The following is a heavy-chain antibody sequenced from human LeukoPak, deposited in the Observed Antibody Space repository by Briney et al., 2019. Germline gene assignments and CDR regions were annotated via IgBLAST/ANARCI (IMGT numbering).Heavy chain of an antibody. CDR3: ARESSMVRGLNAFDI. Sequence: GASVKVSCKASGYTFTSYAMHWVRQAPGQRLEWMGWINAGNGNTKYSQKFQGRVTITGDTSASTAYMELSSLRSEDTAVYYCARESSMVRGLNAFDIWGQGTMVTVSS. CDR1: GYTFTSYA. D-gene: IGHD3-10*01. J-gene: IGHJ3*02. V-gene: IGHV1-3*01. CDR2: INAGNGNT.